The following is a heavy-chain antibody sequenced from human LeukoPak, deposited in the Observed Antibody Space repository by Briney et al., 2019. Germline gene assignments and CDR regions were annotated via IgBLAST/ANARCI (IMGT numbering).Heavy chain of an antibody. CDR3: AREMGVGSTFPPLNY. V-gene: IGHV1-2*02. Sequence: GASVKVSRMPSRYSLTGYYLHWVRQDPGHGLEWMGWINPNSGDTKHAQKFQRRVTLTRDTSIGTASIELSSLRSDDTAVYFCAREMGVGSTFPPLNYWGQGTLVTVSS. J-gene: IGHJ4*02. CDR1: RYSLTGYY. CDR2: INPNSGDT. D-gene: IGHD1-26*01.